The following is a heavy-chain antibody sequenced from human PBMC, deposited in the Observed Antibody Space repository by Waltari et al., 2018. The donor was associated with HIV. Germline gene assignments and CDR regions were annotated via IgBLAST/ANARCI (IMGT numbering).Heavy chain of an antibody. CDR3: ATPIMIAFGGDDF. CDR2: IKSEGSST. J-gene: IGHJ4*02. Sequence: EVQLVESGGGLVQPGGSLRLSCAASGFTFSTYWMHWVRQVPGKGLVWVARIKSEGSSTSYADSGKGRFTVSRDNAKNTLYLQMNSLRPEDSAVYYCATPIMIAFGGDDFWGQGTLVTVSS. CDR1: GFTFSTYW. V-gene: IGHV3-74*01. D-gene: IGHD3-16*01.